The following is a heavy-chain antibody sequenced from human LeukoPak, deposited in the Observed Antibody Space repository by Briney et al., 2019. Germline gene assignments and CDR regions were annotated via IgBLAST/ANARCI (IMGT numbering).Heavy chain of an antibody. CDR1: GGSISSGSYC. CDR2: IYTSGST. CDR3: ARNMVRGEGWFDP. Sequence: SQTLSLTCIVSGGSISSGSYCFSWICQPAGKGLEWIGRIYTSGSTNYNPSLKSRATITVDTSKNQIPLKLSSVTAADTAVYYCARNMVRGEGWFDPWGQGTVVTVSS. V-gene: IGHV4-61*02. D-gene: IGHD3-10*01. J-gene: IGHJ5*01.